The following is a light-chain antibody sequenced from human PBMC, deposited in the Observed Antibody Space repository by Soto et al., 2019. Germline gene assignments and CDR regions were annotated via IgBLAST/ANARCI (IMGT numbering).Light chain of an antibody. CDR1: QSVTDNY. CDR3: HQYGRSPRGT. CDR2: GAS. Sequence: EIVLTQSPGTLSSSPGGRATLSCRASQSVTDNYLAWYQQKPGQAPRLLIYGASSRATGISDRFSGSGSGTDFTLTISRLEPEDFAMYYCHQYGRSPRGTFGQGTKVDIK. J-gene: IGKJ1*01. V-gene: IGKV3-20*01.